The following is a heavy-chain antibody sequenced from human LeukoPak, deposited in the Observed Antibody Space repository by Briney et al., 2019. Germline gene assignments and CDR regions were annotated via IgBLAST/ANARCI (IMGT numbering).Heavy chain of an antibody. V-gene: IGHV4-34*01. CDR1: GGSFSGYY. CDR2: INHSGST. D-gene: IGHD3-22*01. J-gene: IGHJ4*02. CDR3: ARGPPTDYYDSSGFYYVFDY. Sequence: SETLSLTCAVYGGSFSGYYWSWIRQPPGKGLEWIGEINHSGSTNYNPSLKSRATISVDTSKNQFSLKLSSVTAADTAVYFCARGPPTDYYDSSGFYYVFDYWSQGTLVTVSS.